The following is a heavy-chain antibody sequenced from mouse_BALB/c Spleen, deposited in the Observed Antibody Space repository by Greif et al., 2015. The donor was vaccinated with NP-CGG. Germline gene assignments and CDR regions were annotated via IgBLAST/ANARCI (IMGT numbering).Heavy chain of an antibody. CDR1: GFNIKDTY. D-gene: IGHD2-4*01. CDR2: IDPANGNT. J-gene: IGHJ3*01. Sequence: VQLQQSGAELVKPGASVKLSCTASGFNIKDTYMHWVKQRPEQGLEWIGRIDPANGNTKYDPKFQGKATITADTSSNTAYLQLSSQTSEDTAVYYCASIYYDYDDDPLFAYWGQGTLVTVPA. V-gene: IGHV14-3*02. CDR3: ASIYYDYDDDPLFAY.